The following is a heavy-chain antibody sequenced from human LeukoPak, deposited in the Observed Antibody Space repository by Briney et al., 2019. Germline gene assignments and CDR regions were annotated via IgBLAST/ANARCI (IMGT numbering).Heavy chain of an antibody. CDR1: GYNLVSYW. CDR2: IYPGDSES. D-gene: IGHD2-21*02. Sequence: HRESLKISCKASGYNLVSYWIAWVRQMPGRGLEWMGVIYPGDSESRYSSSFQGQVTISVDKSINSAYLQWSSLKASDTAMYYCARHSDCGGDCPFDYWGQGTLVTVSS. J-gene: IGHJ4*02. V-gene: IGHV5-51*01. CDR3: ARHSDCGGDCPFDY.